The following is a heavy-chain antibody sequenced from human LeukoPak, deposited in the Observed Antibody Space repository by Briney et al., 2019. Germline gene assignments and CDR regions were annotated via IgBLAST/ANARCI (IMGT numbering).Heavy chain of an antibody. V-gene: IGHV1-69*05. J-gene: IGHJ4*02. Sequence: SVKVSCKVSGGTFSSYAISWVRQAPGQGLEWMGRIIPIFGTANYAQKFQGRVTITTDESTSTAYMELSSLRSEDTAVYYCASLQDYYDSSGFDYWGQGTLVTVSS. CDR1: GGTFSSYA. CDR3: ASLQDYYDSSGFDY. D-gene: IGHD3-22*01. CDR2: IIPIFGTA.